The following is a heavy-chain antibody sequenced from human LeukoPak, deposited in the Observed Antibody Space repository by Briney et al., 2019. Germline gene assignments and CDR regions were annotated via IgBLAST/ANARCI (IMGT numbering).Heavy chain of an antibody. V-gene: IGHV3-48*04. Sequence: GGSLRLSCAASGFTFSSYSMNWVRQAPGKGLEWVSSISTTSTIYYADSVRGRFTIFRDNAKNTLHLQMNSLRAEDTAVYYCVRVKGYCSSTSCSNNWFDPWGQGTLVTVSS. D-gene: IGHD2-2*01. CDR3: VRVKGYCSSTSCSNNWFDP. J-gene: IGHJ5*02. CDR1: GFTFSSYS. CDR2: ISTTSTI.